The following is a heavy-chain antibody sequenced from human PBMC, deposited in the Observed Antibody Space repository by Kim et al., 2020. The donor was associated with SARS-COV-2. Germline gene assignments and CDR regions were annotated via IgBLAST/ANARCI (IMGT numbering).Heavy chain of an antibody. J-gene: IGHJ5*02. CDR2: VYHTGST. V-gene: IGHV4-59*01. D-gene: IGHD1-26*01. CDR1: GGAIRGYY. CDR3: ASTGVGAVGWFDP. Sequence: SETLSLTCSVSGGAIRGYYFACILQAPGKRLKGSGYVYHTGSTNYNPSLSGRVTISLDTSKRQVSLTLTSVIAADTAVYYCASTGVGAVGWFDPWGQGTLVSVSS.